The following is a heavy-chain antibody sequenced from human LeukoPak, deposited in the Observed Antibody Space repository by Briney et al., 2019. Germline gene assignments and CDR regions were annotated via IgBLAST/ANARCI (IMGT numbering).Heavy chain of an antibody. CDR2: INHSGST. CDR1: GGSFSGYY. J-gene: IGHJ3*01. CDR3: ARDYQGGYGDKTVDY. Sequence: PSETLSLTCAVYGGSFSGYYWSWIRQPPGKGLEWIGEINHSGSTNYNPSLKSRVTISVDTSKNQFSLKLSSVTAADTAVYYCARDYQGGYGDKTVDYWGQGTMVTVSS. V-gene: IGHV4-34*01. D-gene: IGHD5-18*01.